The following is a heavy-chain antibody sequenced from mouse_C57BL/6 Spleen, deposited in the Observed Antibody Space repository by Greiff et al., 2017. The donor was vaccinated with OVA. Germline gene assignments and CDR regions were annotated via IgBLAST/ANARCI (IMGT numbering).Heavy chain of an antibody. Sequence: VKLQQPGAELVKPGASVKLSCKASGYTFTSYWMQWVKQRPGQGLEWIGEIDPSDSYTNYNQKFKGKATLTVDTSSSTAYMQLSSLTSEDSAVYYCARGGDYVEGWGKGTTLTVSS. J-gene: IGHJ2*01. V-gene: IGHV1-50*01. CDR1: GYTFTSYW. CDR2: IDPSDSYT. D-gene: IGHD2-4*01. CDR3: ARGGDYVEG.